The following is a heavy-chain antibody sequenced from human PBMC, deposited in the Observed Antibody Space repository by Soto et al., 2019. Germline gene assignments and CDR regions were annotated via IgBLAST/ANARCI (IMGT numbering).Heavy chain of an antibody. Sequence: SLTCSVSGGSISDYYWSWIRQPPGKGPEWIAFISSSGRTDSNPSLSGRVTTSIDTSKNQFSLKLSSVTAADTAMYYCASQHYYDSSGYYVVYWGQGTLVTVSS. CDR3: ASQHYYDSSGYYVVY. J-gene: IGHJ4*02. D-gene: IGHD3-22*01. V-gene: IGHV4-59*08. CDR2: ISSSGRT. CDR1: GGSISDYY.